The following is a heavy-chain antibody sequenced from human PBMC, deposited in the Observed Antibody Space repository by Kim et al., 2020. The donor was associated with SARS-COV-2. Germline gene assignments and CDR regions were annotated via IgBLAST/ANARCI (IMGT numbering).Heavy chain of an antibody. CDR2: IYTSGST. D-gene: IGHD3-9*01. Sequence: SETLSLTCTVSGGSISSYYWSWIRQPAGKGLEWIGRIYTSGSTNYNPSLKSRVTMSVDTSKNQFSLKLSSVTAADTAVYYCARDGPETGLRNYYYGMDVWGQGTTVTVSS. J-gene: IGHJ6*02. CDR3: ARDGPETGLRNYYYGMDV. V-gene: IGHV4-4*07. CDR1: GGSISSYY.